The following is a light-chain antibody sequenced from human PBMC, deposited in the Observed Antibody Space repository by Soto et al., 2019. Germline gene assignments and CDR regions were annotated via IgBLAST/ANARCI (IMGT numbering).Light chain of an antibody. J-gene: IGLJ1*01. V-gene: IGLV2-8*01. CDR1: SSDVGGYNF. CDR2: EVT. Sequence: QSVLTQPPSASGSPGQSVTISCTGTSSDVGGYNFVSWYQQHPGKAPKLMIYEVTKRPSGVPDRFSGSKSGNTASLTVSGLQAEDEDDYYCSSYEGGYKSVFGTGTKVTV. CDR3: SSYEGGYKSV.